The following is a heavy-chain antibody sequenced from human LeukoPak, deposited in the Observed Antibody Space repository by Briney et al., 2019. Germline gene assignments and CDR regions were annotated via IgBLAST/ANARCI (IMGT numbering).Heavy chain of an antibody. Sequence: EASVTVSCTASGYTFTIYGISWVRQAPGQGLEWMGWISAYNGNTNYAQKLQGRVTMTTDTSTSTAYMELRSLRSDDTAVYYCASYYDSSGYYHFDYWGQGTLVTVSS. CDR3: ASYYDSSGYYHFDY. CDR2: ISAYNGNT. V-gene: IGHV1-18*01. J-gene: IGHJ4*02. D-gene: IGHD3-22*01. CDR1: GYTFTIYG.